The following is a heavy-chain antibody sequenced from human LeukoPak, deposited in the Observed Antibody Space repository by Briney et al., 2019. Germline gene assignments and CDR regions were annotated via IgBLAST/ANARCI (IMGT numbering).Heavy chain of an antibody. CDR1: GFTFSSYA. Sequence: GGSLRLSCAASGFTFSSYAMSWVRLAPGKGLEWVSAISGSGGSTYYADSVKGRFTISRDNSKNTLYLQMNSLRAEDTAVYYCAKEGCSGGSCYSKAVGAFDIWGQGTMVTVSS. J-gene: IGHJ3*02. D-gene: IGHD2-15*01. CDR3: AKEGCSGGSCYSKAVGAFDI. V-gene: IGHV3-23*01. CDR2: ISGSGGST.